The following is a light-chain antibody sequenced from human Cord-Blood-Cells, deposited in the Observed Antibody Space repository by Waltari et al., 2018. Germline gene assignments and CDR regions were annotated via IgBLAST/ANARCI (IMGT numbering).Light chain of an antibody. CDR3: QQYNNCPPWT. CDR1: QSVSSN. CDR2: GAS. J-gene: IGKJ1*01. V-gene: IGKV3-15*01. Sequence: EIVITQSPATLSVSPGERATLSCRASQSVSSNLAWYQQKPGQAPRLLIYGASTGATGIPARFSGSGSGTDFTLTISSLQSEDFAVYYCQQYNNCPPWTFGQGTKVEIK.